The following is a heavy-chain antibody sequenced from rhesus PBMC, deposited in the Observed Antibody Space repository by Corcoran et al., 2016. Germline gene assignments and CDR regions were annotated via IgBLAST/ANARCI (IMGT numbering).Heavy chain of an antibody. Sequence: QVQLQESGPGLVKPSETLSLTRPVSGGSFSSSGWRRVRQPPGKGQEWSEEINGNSGSTNYNPSLKSRVTLSKDASNHQFSLKLSSVTAADTAVYYCARFSYWGDHAFDFWGQGLRVTVSS. CDR1: GGSFSSSG. D-gene: IGHD3-34*01. J-gene: IGHJ3*01. CDR3: ARFSYWGDHAFDF. CDR2: INGNSGST. V-gene: IGHV4-80*01.